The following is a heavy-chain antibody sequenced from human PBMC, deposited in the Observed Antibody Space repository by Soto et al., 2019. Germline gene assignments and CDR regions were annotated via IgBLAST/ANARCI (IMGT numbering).Heavy chain of an antibody. V-gene: IGHV2-70*11. CDR3: CGRRETLHY. J-gene: IGHJ4*02. D-gene: IGHD2-15*01. CDR1: GFSLSTSGMC. Sequence: SGPTLVNPKQTITLTCTFSGFSLSTSGMCVSWIRQPPGKALEWLARIDWDDDKYYSTSLKTRLTISKDTSKNQVVLTMTNMDPVDTATYYCCGRRETLHYWGQGTLVTVAS. CDR2: IDWDDDK.